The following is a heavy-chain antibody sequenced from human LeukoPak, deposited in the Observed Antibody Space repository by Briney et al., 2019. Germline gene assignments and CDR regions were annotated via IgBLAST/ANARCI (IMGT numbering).Heavy chain of an antibody. CDR1: GFTFSSYW. D-gene: IGHD6-13*01. J-gene: IGHJ4*02. CDR2: IKQDGSEK. CDR3: ARDSSSWLIYFDY. V-gene: IGHV3-7*01. Sequence: GGSLRLSCAAPGFTFSSYWMSWVRQAPGKGLEWVANIKQDGSEKYYVDSVKGRFTISRDNAKNSQYLQMNSLRAEDTAVYYCARDSSSWLIYFDYWGQGTLVTVSS.